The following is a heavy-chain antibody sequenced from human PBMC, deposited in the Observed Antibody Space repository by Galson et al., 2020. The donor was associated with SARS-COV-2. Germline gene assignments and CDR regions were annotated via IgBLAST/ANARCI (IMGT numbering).Heavy chain of an antibody. Sequence: SETLSLTCTVSGGSISSSSYYWGWIRQPPGKGLEWIGSIYYTRSTYSNPSLKSRVPISVDTSKNQFSLKLSSVTAADPAVYYCASAEVEMAIGSDHYYGMGVWGQGTTFTVSS. V-gene: IGHV4-39*01. D-gene: IGHD2-21*01. CDR1: GGSISSSSYY. CDR2: IYYTRST. J-gene: IGHJ6*02. CDR3: ASAEVEMAIGSDHYYGMGV.